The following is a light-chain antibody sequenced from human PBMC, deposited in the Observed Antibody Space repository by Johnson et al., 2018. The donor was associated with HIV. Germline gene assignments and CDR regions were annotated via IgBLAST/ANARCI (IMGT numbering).Light chain of an antibody. CDR2: ESN. CDR3: GTWDSSLSAGGV. Sequence: QSVLTQSPSVSAAPGQKVTISCSGSSSNIGNNYVSWYQQLPGTAPKLLIYESNKRPSGIPDRFSGSKSGTSATLGITGLQTGDEADYYCGTWDSSLSAGGVFGTGTEFTVL. J-gene: IGLJ1*01. V-gene: IGLV1-51*02. CDR1: SSNIGNNY.